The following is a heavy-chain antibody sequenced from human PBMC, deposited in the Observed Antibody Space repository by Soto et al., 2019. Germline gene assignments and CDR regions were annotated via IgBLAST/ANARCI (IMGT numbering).Heavy chain of an antibody. CDR3: ARESGADAFDI. D-gene: IGHD7-27*01. CDR2: IIPVIDTA. Sequence: ASVKVSCKVSGGTFNIRWVRQAPGQGLEWMGGIIPVIDTANYARKFQGRVVISADRATNIVYMEMMSLTLEDTAVYYCARESGADAFDIWGQGTMVTVSS. CDR1: GGTFN. V-gene: IGHV1-69*06. J-gene: IGHJ3*02.